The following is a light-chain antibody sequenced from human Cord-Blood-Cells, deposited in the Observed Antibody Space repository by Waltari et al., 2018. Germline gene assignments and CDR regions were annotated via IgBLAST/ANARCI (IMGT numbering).Light chain of an antibody. J-gene: IGKJ1*01. CDR2: KAA. CDR3: QQYNSYST. Sequence: DLQMTQSPSTLSPSVGDRVTITCRASQSLSSWLAWYQQKPGKAPKLLIYKAASLESGVPSRFSGSGSGTEFTLTISSLQPDDFATYYCQQYNSYSTFGQGTKVEIK. V-gene: IGKV1-5*03. CDR1: QSLSSW.